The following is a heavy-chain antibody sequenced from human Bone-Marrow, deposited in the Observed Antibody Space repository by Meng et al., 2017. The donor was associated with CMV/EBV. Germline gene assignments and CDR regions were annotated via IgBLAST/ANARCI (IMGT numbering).Heavy chain of an antibody. D-gene: IGHD3-3*01. CDR1: GFTFSSYS. CDR2: ISSSSSYI. V-gene: IGHV3-21*01. J-gene: IGHJ3*02. Sequence: GESLKISCAASGFTFSSYSMNWVRQAPGKGLEWVSSISSSSSYIYYADSVKGRFTISRDNAKNSLYLQMNSLRAEDTAVYYCASPWNRYDFWSGPDAFDIWGQGTMVTVSS. CDR3: ASPWNRYDFWSGPDAFDI.